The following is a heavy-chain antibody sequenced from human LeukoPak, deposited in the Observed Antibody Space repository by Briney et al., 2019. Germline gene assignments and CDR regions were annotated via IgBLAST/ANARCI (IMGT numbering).Heavy chain of an antibody. CDR2: ISGSGGST. V-gene: IGHV3-23*01. Sequence: PGGSLRLSCAASGFTFSSYAMSWVRQAPGKGLEWVSAISGSGGSTYYADSVKGRFTISRDNSKNTLYLQMNSLRAEDTAVYYCARDPRYDYGSGDYWGQGTLVTVSS. J-gene: IGHJ4*02. CDR1: GFTFSSYA. D-gene: IGHD3-10*01. CDR3: ARDPRYDYGSGDY.